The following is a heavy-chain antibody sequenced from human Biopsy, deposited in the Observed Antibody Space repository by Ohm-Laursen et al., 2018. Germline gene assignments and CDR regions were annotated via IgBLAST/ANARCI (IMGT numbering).Heavy chain of an antibody. J-gene: IGHJ5*02. Sequence: SDTLSLTCIVSGGSISNNNYYWGWIRQPPGKGLEWIGSIFYRGSTHYKPSLKSRVNISVDTSKNQFSLELNSVTAADTAVYYCARDYDTSGYYYVSWGQGTLVTVSS. V-gene: IGHV4-39*01. CDR2: IFYRGST. CDR1: GGSISNNNYY. D-gene: IGHD3-22*01. CDR3: ARDYDTSGYYYVS.